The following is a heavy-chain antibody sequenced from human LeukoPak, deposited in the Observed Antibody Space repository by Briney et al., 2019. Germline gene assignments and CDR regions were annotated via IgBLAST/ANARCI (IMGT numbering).Heavy chain of an antibody. CDR1: GGSISGSTYY. D-gene: IGHD5-18*01. CDR2: IYYSGNT. Sequence: NPSETLSLTCNVSGGSISGSTYYWAWIRQPPGKGLEWIGSIYYSGNTYYNPSLKSRVTISVDTSKNQFSLRLRSVTAADTAVYYCATQGSSGWFDPWGQGTLVPVSS. CDR3: ATQGSSGWFDP. J-gene: IGHJ5*02. V-gene: IGHV4-39*07.